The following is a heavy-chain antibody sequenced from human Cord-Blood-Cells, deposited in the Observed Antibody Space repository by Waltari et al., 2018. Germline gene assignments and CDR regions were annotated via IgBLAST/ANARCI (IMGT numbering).Heavy chain of an antibody. Sequence: QVQLQQWGAGLLKPSETLSLTCAVYGGSFSGYYWSWIRQPPGTGLEWIGEINHSGSTNYNPSLKSRVTISVDTSKNQFSLKLSSVTAADTAVYYCARSGPLRFLEWLFHNWFDPWGQGTLVTVSS. D-gene: IGHD3-3*01. CDR2: INHSGST. CDR3: ARSGPLRFLEWLFHNWFDP. J-gene: IGHJ5*02. CDR1: GGSFSGYY. V-gene: IGHV4-34*01.